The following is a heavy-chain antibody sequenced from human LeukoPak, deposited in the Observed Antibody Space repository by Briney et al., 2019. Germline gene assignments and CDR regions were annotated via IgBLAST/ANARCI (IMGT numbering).Heavy chain of an antibody. D-gene: IGHD1-7*01. CDR3: AKRRGLELLYYYYMDV. CDR2: ISRSSTYI. J-gene: IGHJ6*03. Sequence: PSETLSLTCNVSGYSISSGYYWGWIRQPPGKGLEWVSSISRSSTYIYYADSVKGRFTISRDNAKNSLYLQMNSLRAEDTAVYYCAKRRGLELLYYYYMDVWGKGTTVTISS. V-gene: IGHV3-21*04. CDR1: GYSISSGYY.